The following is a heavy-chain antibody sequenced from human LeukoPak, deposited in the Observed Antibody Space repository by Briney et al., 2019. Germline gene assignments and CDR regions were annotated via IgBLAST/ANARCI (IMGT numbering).Heavy chain of an antibody. V-gene: IGHV1-69*06. CDR1: GGTFSSYA. CDR3: ARGYYSPNHFDY. CDR2: IIPIFGTA. D-gene: IGHD3-10*01. Sequence: SVKVSCKASGGTFSSYAISWVRQAPGQGLEWMGGIIPIFGTANYAQKFQGRVTITADKSTSTAYMELSSLRSEDTAVYYCARGYYSPNHFDYGGQGPLVPVSS. J-gene: IGHJ4*02.